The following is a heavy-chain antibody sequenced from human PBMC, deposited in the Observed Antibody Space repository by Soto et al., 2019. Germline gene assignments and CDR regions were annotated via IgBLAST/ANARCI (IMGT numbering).Heavy chain of an antibody. D-gene: IGHD5-18*01. CDR1: GFTFSSYA. CDR3: ARGKYSYGYSYYYYGMDV. CDR2: IKQDGSET. V-gene: IGHV3-7*01. Sequence: PGGSLRLSCPASGFTFSSYAMSWVRQAPGKGLEWVANIKQDGSETYYADSVKGRFTISRDNAKNSLYLQMNSLRAEDTAVYYCARGKYSYGYSYYYYGMDVWGQGTTVTVS. J-gene: IGHJ6*02.